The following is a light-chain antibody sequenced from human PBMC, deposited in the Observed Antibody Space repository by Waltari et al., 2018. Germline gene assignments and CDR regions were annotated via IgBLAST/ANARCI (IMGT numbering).Light chain of an antibody. J-gene: IGLJ2*01. CDR1: SSNIGRNS. CDR2: SSS. CDR3: AAWDDSLTLVV. Sequence: QSVLTQPPSASGTPGQRVTISCSGTSSNIGRNSVNWYQQLPGMAPKLPIYSSSQRPSGVPDRFSASKSGTSATLAISGPQSEDEADYYCAAWDDSLTLVVFGGGTKLTVL. V-gene: IGLV1-44*01.